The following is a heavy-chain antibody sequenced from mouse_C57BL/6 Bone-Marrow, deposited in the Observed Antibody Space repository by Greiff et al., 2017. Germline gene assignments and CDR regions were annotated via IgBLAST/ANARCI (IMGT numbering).Heavy chain of an antibody. V-gene: IGHV5-4*03. D-gene: IGHD1-1*01. CDR3: ARIYYYGLFDY. CDR1: GFTFSSYA. CDR2: ISDGGSYT. J-gene: IGHJ2*01. Sequence: DVKLVESGGGLVKPGGSLKLSCAASGFTFSSYAMSWVRQTPEKRLEWVATISDGGSYTYYPDNVKGRFTISRDNAKNNLYLQMSHLKSEDTAKYYCARIYYYGLFDYWGQGTTLTVSS.